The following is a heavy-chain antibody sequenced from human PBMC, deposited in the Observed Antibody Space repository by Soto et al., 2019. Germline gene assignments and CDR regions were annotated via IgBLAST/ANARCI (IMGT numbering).Heavy chain of an antibody. CDR1: GYTFTSYG. J-gene: IGHJ4*02. CDR3: SRDAPPADY. V-gene: IGHV1-18*01. Sequence: QVQLVQSGAEVKKPGASVKVSCKASGYTFTSYGISWVRQAPGQGLEWMGWIRAYNGNTNYAQKLQGRVTMTTDTPTSTASMELRSLSSDDTAVYYCSRDAPPADYWGQGTLVTVSS. CDR2: IRAYNGNT.